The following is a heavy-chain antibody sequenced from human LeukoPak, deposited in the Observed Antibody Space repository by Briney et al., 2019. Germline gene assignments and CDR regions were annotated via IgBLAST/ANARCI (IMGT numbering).Heavy chain of an antibody. D-gene: IGHD3-22*01. CDR1: GFTFSRYS. Sequence: GGSLRLSCAASGFTFSRYSMNWVRQAPGKGLEWVSSISSSSSYIYYADSVKGRFTISRDNAKNSLYLQMNSLRAEDTAVYYCARDPATLGLSLDYWGKGTLVTVSS. CDR2: ISSSSSYI. CDR3: ARDPATLGLSLDY. V-gene: IGHV3-21*01. J-gene: IGHJ4*02.